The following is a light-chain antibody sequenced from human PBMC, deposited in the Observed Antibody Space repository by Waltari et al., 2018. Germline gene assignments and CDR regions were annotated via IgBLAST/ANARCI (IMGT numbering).Light chain of an antibody. CDR3: QHYVRLPAT. J-gene: IGKJ1*01. Sequence: EIVLTQSPGPLSLSPGEGATLSCRASQSVSKYLAWYQQKPGQAPRLLIYGASSRATGIPDRFSGSGSGTDFSLTISRLEPEDFAVYYCQHYVRLPATFGQGTKLEIK. V-gene: IGKV3-20*01. CDR1: QSVSKY. CDR2: GAS.